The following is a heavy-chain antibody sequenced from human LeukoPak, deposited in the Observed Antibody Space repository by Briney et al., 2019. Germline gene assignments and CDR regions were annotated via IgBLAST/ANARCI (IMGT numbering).Heavy chain of an antibody. D-gene: IGHD3-3*02. CDR2: ISYDGTTK. V-gene: IGHV3-30*03. Sequence: PGGSLRLSCGASGFTFSTYAMHWVRQAPGKGVECVSVISYDGTTKDYADSVKGRFTISRDNSNDTLYLQMNSLRPEDTALYYCARVNTIFGVDIVSLGAEFEFWGQGTLVTVFS. J-gene: IGHJ4*02. CDR3: ARVNTIFGVDIVSLGAEFEF. CDR1: GFTFSTYA.